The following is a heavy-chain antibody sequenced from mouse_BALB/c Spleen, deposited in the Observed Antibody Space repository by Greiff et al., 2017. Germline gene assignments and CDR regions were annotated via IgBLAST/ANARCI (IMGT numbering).Heavy chain of an antibody. D-gene: IGHD1-1*01. CDR1: GYTFTSYW. CDR3: ARSDYGSGGFAY. J-gene: IGHJ3*01. V-gene: IGHV1-69*02. Sequence: VQLQQSGAELVKPGAPVKLSCKASGYTFTSYWMNWVKQRPGRGLEWIGRIDPSDSETHYNQKFKDKATLTVDKSSSTAYIQLSSLTSEDSAVYYCARSDYGSGGFAYWGQGTLVTVSA. CDR2: IDPSDSET.